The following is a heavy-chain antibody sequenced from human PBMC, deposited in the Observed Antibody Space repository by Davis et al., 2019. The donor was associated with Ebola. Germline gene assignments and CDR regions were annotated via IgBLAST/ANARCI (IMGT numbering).Heavy chain of an antibody. D-gene: IGHD1-26*01. Sequence: GESLKISCAASGFTFSSYGMHWVRQAPGKGLEWVAVISYDGSNKYYADSVKGRFTISRDNSKNTLYLQMNSLRAEDTAVYYCYGRSFFDYWGQGTLVTVSS. CDR3: YGRSFFDY. V-gene: IGHV3-30*03. CDR1: GFTFSSYG. J-gene: IGHJ4*02. CDR2: ISYDGSNK.